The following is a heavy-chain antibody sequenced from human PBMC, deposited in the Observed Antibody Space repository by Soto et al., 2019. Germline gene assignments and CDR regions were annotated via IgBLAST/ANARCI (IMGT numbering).Heavy chain of an antibody. CDR1: GYTFTGYY. D-gene: IGHD6-19*01. J-gene: IGHJ6*02. CDR3: ARELRLGIAVAGMDV. Sequence: ASVKVSCKASGYTFTGYYIHWVRQAPGQGLEWMGWINPNSGGTNYAQKFQGRVTINTAYMELSRLRSDDTAVYYCARELRLGIAVAGMDVCVHGTPATV. V-gene: IGHV1-2*02. CDR2: INPNSGGT.